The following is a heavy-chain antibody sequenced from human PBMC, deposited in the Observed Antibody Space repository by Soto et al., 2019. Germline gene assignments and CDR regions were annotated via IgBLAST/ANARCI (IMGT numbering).Heavy chain of an antibody. CDR1: GFTFTSSA. D-gene: IGHD6-19*01. CDR3: ARAPAYSSGSQINYGTDV. Sequence: SVKVSCKASGFTFTSSAVQWVRQARGQRLEWIGWIVVGSGNTNYAQKFKGRVTITADKSTTTAYMILSSLRSEDTAVYYCARAPAYSSGSQINYGTDVWGQGTTVTVSS. V-gene: IGHV1-58*01. J-gene: IGHJ6*02. CDR2: IVVGSGNT.